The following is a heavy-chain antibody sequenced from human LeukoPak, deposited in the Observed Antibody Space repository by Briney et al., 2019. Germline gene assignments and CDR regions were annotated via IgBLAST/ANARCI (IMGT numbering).Heavy chain of an antibody. J-gene: IGHJ6*04. CDR2: ISGSGGTS. Sequence: PGGSLRLSCAASEFTFSSYAMSWVRQAPGKGLEWVSGISGSGGTSYYADSVKGRFTISRDNSKNTLYLQMNSLRAEDTAVYYCAELGITMIGGVWGKGTTVTISS. V-gene: IGHV3-23*01. CDR1: EFTFSSYA. CDR3: AELGITMIGGV. D-gene: IGHD3-10*02.